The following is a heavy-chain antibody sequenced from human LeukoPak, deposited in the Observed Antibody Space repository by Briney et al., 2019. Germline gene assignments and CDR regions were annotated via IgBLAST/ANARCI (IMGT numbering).Heavy chain of an antibody. V-gene: IGHV3-7*03. CDR2: IKQDGSEK. CDR1: GFTFSSYW. D-gene: IGHD1-1*01. J-gene: IGHJ6*03. CDR3: AKPKVLEHYYYYYMDV. Sequence: GGSLRLSCAASGFTFSSYWMSWVRQAPGKGLEWVANIKQDGSEKYYVDSVKGRFTISRDNAKNSLYLQMNSLRAEDTAVHYCAKPKVLEHYYYYYMDVWGKGTTVTVSS.